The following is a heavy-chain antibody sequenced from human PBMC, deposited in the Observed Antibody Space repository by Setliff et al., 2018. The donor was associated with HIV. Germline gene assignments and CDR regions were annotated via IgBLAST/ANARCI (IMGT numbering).Heavy chain of an antibody. V-gene: IGHV4-34*01. D-gene: IGHD2-15*01. Sequence: PSETLSLTCTVSSYSVTSGYYWSWIRQPPGKGLEWIGEINHSGSTNYNPSLKSRVTISVDTSKNQFSLKLSSVTAADTAVYYCARGRVAVVKGYYYYYYGMDVWGQGTTVTVSS. J-gene: IGHJ6*02. CDR3: ARGRVAVVKGYYYYYYGMDV. CDR2: INHSGST. CDR1: SYSVTSGYY.